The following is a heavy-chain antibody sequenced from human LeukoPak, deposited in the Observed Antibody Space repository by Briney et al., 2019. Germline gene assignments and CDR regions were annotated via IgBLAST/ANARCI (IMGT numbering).Heavy chain of an antibody. V-gene: IGHV3-23*01. J-gene: IGHJ4*02. CDR2: ISGSGGST. D-gene: IGHD6-19*01. Sequence: GGSLRLSCAASGFTFSSYAMSWVRQAPGKGLEWVSAISGSGGSTYYADSVKGRFTISRDNSKNTLYLQMNSLRAEDTAVYYCAKDGQQWTRQYYFDYWGQGTLVTVSS. CDR1: GFTFSSYA. CDR3: AKDGQQWTRQYYFDY.